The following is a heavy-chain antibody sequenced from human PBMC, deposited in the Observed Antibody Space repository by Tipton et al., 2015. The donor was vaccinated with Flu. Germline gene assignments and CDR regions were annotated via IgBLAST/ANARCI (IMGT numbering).Heavy chain of an antibody. Sequence: TLSLTCTVSGGSISSYYWSWIRQPPGKGLEWIGYIYYSGSTNYNPSLKSRVTISVDTSKNQFSLKLSSVTAADTAVYYCAAAGDEYYFDYWGQGTLVTVSS. D-gene: IGHD6-13*01. CDR1: GGSISSYY. CDR2: IYYSGST. V-gene: IGHV4-59*01. CDR3: AAAGDEYYFDY. J-gene: IGHJ4*02.